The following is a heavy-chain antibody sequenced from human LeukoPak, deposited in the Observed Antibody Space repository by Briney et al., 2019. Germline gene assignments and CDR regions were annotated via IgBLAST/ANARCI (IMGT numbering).Heavy chain of an antibody. D-gene: IGHD2-2*01. Sequence: PGGSLRLSCAASGFTFSSYAMSWVRQAPGKGLEWVSAISGSGGSTYYAYSVNGRVTISRDNSNNTLYLQLNSLRPEHRPVDDCAKSPRYCSSNSCYPFDYWGQGTLVTVSS. J-gene: IGHJ4*02. CDR1: GFTFSSYA. CDR2: ISGSGGST. CDR3: AKSPRYCSSNSCYPFDY. V-gene: IGHV3-23*01.